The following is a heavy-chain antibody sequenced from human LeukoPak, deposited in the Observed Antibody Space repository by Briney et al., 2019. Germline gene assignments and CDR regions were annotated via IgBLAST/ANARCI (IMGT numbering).Heavy chain of an antibody. J-gene: IGHJ4*02. CDR1: GYNFATYW. CDR3: AKFHATWYGDT. CDR2: IYPGNSHT. Sequence: GESLKISCQGSGYNFATYWIVWVRQLPGTGLEWMGIIYPGNSHTRYSPSFQDQVTISADTSISTAYLHWSSLQSSDTAMYYCAKFHATWYGDTWGQGTLVTVSS. D-gene: IGHD6-13*01. V-gene: IGHV5-51*01.